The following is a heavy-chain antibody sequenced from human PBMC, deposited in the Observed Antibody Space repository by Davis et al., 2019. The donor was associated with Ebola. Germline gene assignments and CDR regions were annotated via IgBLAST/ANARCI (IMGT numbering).Heavy chain of an antibody. Sequence: SVKVSCKASGGTFSSYAIGWVRQAPGQGLEWMGGIIPIFGTANYAQKFQGRVTITADKSTSTAYMELSSLRSEDTAVYYCAEGGLYSGSYWGEFDYWGQGTLVTVSS. V-gene: IGHV1-69*06. CDR1: GGTFSSYA. CDR3: AEGGLYSGSYWGEFDY. CDR2: IIPIFGTA. D-gene: IGHD1-26*01. J-gene: IGHJ4*02.